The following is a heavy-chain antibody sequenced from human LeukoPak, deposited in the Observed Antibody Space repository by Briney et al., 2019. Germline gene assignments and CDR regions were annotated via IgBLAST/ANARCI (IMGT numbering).Heavy chain of an antibody. CDR3: ARRPVGSGWYA. D-gene: IGHD6-19*01. CDR1: GGSISSSSYY. J-gene: IGHJ5*02. Sequence: SETLTLTCTVSGGSISSSSYYWGWIRQPPGKGLEWIGSIYYSGSTYYNPSLKSRVAISVDTSKNQFSLKLSSVTAADTAVYYCARRPVGSGWYAWVQGTLVTVSP. V-gene: IGHV4-39*01. CDR2: IYYSGST.